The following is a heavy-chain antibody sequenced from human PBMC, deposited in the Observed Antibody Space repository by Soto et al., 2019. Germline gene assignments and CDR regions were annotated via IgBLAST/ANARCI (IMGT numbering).Heavy chain of an antibody. V-gene: IGHV4-39*01. CDR1: GDSVSSSAYY. CDR2: IYYSGST. J-gene: IGHJ4*02. D-gene: IGHD2-21*02. CDR3: ARLRYYGGDSYFDY. Sequence: SETLSLTCAVSGDSVSSSAYYWGWIRQPPGKGLEWIGNIYYSGSTYYNPSLKSRVTISVDTSKNQFSLKLSSVTAADTAVYYCARLRYYGGDSYFDYWGQGTLVTVSS.